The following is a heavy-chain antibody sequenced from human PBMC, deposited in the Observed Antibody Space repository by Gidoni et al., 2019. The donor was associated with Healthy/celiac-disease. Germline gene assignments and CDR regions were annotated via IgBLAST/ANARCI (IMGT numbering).Heavy chain of an antibody. CDR2: FDPSDSYT. J-gene: IGHJ4*02. D-gene: IGHD1-26*01. V-gene: IGHV5-10-1*03. CDR3: AGSYSGSYTNDDY. Sequence: EVQLVQSGAEVKKPGESLRISCKGSGYSFTSYWISWVRQMPGKGLEWMGRFDPSDSYTNYSPSFQGHVTISADKSISTAYLQWSSLKASDTAMYYCAGSYSGSYTNDDYWGQGTLVTVSS. CDR1: GYSFTSYW.